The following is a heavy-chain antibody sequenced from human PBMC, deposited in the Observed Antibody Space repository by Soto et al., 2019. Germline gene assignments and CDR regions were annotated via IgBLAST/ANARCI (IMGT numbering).Heavy chain of an antibody. V-gene: IGHV1-69*01. CDR1: GGTFSNYA. CDR2: IIPIFGTA. CDR3: ARYSSSTFDY. Sequence: QVQMVQPGAEVKKPGSSVKVSCKATGGTFSNYAISWVRQAPGQGIEWRGGIIPIFGTANYAQKVHGSVTITADESTGTAYMELSSLRSEDTAVFYCARYSSSTFDYWCQGTLVTVSS. D-gene: IGHD6-6*01. J-gene: IGHJ4*02.